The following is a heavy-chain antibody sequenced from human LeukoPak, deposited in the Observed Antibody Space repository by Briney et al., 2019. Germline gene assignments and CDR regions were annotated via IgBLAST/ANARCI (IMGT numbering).Heavy chain of an antibody. CDR2: IIPIFGTA. J-gene: IGHJ6*02. D-gene: IGHD5-18*01. CDR1: GGTFSSYA. Sequence: ASVKVSCKASGGTFSSYAISWVRQAPGQGLEWMGGIIPIFGTANYAQKFQGRVTITADESTSTAYMELSSLRSEDTAVYYCARSSRGYSYGYYGMDVWGQGTTATVSS. V-gene: IGHV1-69*13. CDR3: ARSSRGYSYGYYGMDV.